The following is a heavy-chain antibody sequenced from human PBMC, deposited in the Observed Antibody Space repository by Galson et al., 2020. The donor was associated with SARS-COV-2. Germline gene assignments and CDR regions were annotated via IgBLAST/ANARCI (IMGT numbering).Heavy chain of an antibody. D-gene: IGHD3-10*01. Sequence: SETLSLTCSVSGGSISSGRYYWSWLRQPAGKGLEWIGRIYTSGSTNYNPSLQSRVTISVDTSKNQFSLKLSSVPAADTAVYYCASLSITMMRGDLGGDYWGQGTLGTFAS. CDR1: GGSISSGRYY. CDR2: IYTSGST. J-gene: IGHJ4*02. CDR3: ASLSITMMRGDLGGDY. V-gene: IGHV4-61*02.